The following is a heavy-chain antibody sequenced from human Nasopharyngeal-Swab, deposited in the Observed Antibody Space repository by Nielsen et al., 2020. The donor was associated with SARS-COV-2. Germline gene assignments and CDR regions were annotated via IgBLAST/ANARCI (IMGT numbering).Heavy chain of an antibody. CDR3: ARGSFWYDSSGYPAEGDAFDI. Sequence: SETLSLTCTVSGGFISSYYWSWIRQPAGKGLEWIGRIYNTGSTNYNPSLKSRVTMSVDTSKNQFSLKLRSVTAADTAVYYCARGSFWYDSSGYPAEGDAFDIWGQGTMVTVSS. J-gene: IGHJ3*02. CDR1: GGFISSYY. D-gene: IGHD3-22*01. CDR2: IYNTGST. V-gene: IGHV4-4*07.